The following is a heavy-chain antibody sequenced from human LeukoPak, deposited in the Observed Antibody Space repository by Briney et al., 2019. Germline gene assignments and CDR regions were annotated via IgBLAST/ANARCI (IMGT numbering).Heavy chain of an antibody. CDR1: GFTFSSDA. CDR3: ARANWSPYYYGSGIYTGLDY. D-gene: IGHD3-10*01. CDR2: ISSNGGST. Sequence: GGSLRLSCAASGFTFSSDAMSWVRQAPGKGLEYVSAISSNGGSTYYANSVKGRFTISRDNSKNTLYLQMGSLRAEDMAVYYCARANWSPYYYGSGIYTGLDYWGQGTLVTVSS. J-gene: IGHJ4*02. V-gene: IGHV3-64*01.